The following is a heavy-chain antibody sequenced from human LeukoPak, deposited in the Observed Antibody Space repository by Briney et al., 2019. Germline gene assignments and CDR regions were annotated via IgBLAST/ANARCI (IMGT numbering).Heavy chain of an antibody. CDR3: ARSSRELGGVHYYYYGMDV. D-gene: IGHD6-13*01. CDR1: GFTVSSNY. CDR2: IYSGGST. J-gene: IGHJ6*02. Sequence: GGSLRLSCAASGFTVSSNYMSWVRQAPGKGLEWVSVIYSGGSTYYADSVKGRFTISRDNSKNTLYLQMNSLRAEDTAVYYCARSSRELGGVHYYYYGMDVWGQGTTVTVSS. V-gene: IGHV3-53*01.